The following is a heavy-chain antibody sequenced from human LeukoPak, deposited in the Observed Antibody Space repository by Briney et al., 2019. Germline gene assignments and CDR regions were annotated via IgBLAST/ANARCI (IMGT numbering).Heavy chain of an antibody. D-gene: IGHD2-2*01. V-gene: IGHV1-8*03. CDR1: GYTFTSYD. Sequence: ASVKVSCKASGYTFTSYDINWVRQATGQGLEWMGWVNPNSGNTGYAQKFQGRVTITRNTSISTAYMELSSLRSEDTAVYYCARAVGYCSSTSCYFWFDPWGQGTLVTVSS. CDR3: ARAVGYCSSTSCYFWFDP. J-gene: IGHJ5*02. CDR2: VNPNSGNT.